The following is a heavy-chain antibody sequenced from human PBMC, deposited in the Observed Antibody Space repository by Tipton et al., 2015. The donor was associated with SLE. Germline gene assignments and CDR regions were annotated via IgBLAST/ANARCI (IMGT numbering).Heavy chain of an antibody. CDR3: ASDLSKGY. Sequence: SGFTFSAYGMHWVRQAPGKGLEWVAFIRYDGSEKYYADSVKGRFTVSRDNAKDVLYLQMDSLRAEDTAVYYCASDLSKGYWGQGTLVTVSS. V-gene: IGHV3-33*01. CDR1: GFTFSAYG. D-gene: IGHD5/OR15-5a*01. J-gene: IGHJ4*02. CDR2: IRYDGSEK.